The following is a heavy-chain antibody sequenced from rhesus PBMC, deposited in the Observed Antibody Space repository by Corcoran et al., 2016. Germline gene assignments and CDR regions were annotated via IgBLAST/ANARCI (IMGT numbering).Heavy chain of an antibody. CDR3: ARSPGSWMLDL. J-gene: IGHJ4*01. V-gene: IGHV4-80*01. CDR2: INGDSGST. D-gene: IGHD1-1-1*01. Sequence: QVQLQESGPGLVKPSEPLSLTCAVSGDSFTSYWWSWIRQSPEKGLEWIGEINGDSGSTNYNPSLKSRVTLSKDASKNQFSLKMSCMPDADTAVYYCARSPGSWMLDLWGQGVLVTVSS. CDR1: GDSFTSYW.